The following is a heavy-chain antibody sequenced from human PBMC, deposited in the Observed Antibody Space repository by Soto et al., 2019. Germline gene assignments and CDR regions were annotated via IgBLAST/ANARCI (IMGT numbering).Heavy chain of an antibody. CDR1: GGSISSYY. Sequence: PSETLSLTCTVPGGSISSYYWSWIRQPPGKGLEWIGYIYYSGITNYNPSLKSRVTISVDTSKNQFSLKLRSVTAADTAVYYCARSHGFYYGSGSYALDAFDIWGQGTMVTVSS. V-gene: IGHV4-59*01. CDR2: IYYSGIT. D-gene: IGHD3-10*01. CDR3: ARSHGFYYGSGSYALDAFDI. J-gene: IGHJ3*02.